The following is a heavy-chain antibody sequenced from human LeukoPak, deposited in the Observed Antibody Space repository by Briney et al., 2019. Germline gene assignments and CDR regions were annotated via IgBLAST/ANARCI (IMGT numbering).Heavy chain of an antibody. V-gene: IGHV1-18*01. D-gene: IGHD6-13*01. CDR3: ATLWAAAHSY. Sequence: ASVKVSCKASGYTFTSYGISWVRQAPGQGLEWMGWISAYNGNTNYAQKFQGRVTMTRDTSISTAYMELSRLRSDDTAVYYCATLWAAAHSYWGQGTLVTVSS. CDR1: GYTFTSYG. CDR2: ISAYNGNT. J-gene: IGHJ4*02.